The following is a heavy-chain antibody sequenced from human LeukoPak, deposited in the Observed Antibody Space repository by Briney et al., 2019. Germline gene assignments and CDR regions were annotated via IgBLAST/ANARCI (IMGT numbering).Heavy chain of an antibody. Sequence: GGSLRLSCAASGFTFSSYSMNWVRQAPGKGLEWVSYISSSSSTIYYADSVKGRFTISRDNSKNTLYLQMNSLRAEDTAVYYCARGESVTRFDYWGQGTLVTVSS. CDR1: GFTFSSYS. V-gene: IGHV3-48*01. D-gene: IGHD3-10*01. CDR2: ISSSSSTI. CDR3: ARGESVTRFDY. J-gene: IGHJ4*02.